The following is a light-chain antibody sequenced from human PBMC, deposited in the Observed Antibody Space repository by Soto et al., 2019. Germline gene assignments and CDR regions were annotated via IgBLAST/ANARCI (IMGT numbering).Light chain of an antibody. CDR2: DVS. J-gene: IGLJ2*01. Sequence: QSALTQPASVSGSPGQSITLSCTETSSDISAYNYVSWYQQHPGKAPKLMIYDVSTRPSGVSYRFSGSKSGNRASLTISGLQAEDEADYYCSSYISSLVVFGGGTKVTV. V-gene: IGLV2-14*03. CDR3: SSYISSLVV. CDR1: SSDISAYNY.